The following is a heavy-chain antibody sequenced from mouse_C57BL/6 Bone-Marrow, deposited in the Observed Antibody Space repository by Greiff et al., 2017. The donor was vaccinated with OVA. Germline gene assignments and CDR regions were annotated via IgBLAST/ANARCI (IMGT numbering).Heavy chain of an antibody. CDR1: GYTFTSYW. J-gene: IGHJ2*01. Sequence: QVQLQQPGAELVKPGASVKLSCKASGYTFTSYWMHWVQQRPGRGLEWIGRLDPNSGGTKYNEKFKSKATLTVDKPSSTAYMQLSSRTTEDSAVYDGAREIYYYGGSSDYWGQGTTLTVSS. CDR3: AREIYYYGGSSDY. CDR2: LDPNSGGT. V-gene: IGHV1-72*01. D-gene: IGHD1-1*01.